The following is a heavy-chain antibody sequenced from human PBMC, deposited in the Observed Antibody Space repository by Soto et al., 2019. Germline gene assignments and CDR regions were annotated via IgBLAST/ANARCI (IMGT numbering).Heavy chain of an antibody. V-gene: IGHV1-3*01. J-gene: IGHJ5*02. CDR1: GYTFTSYG. CDR3: VRRHVSATGIDWFDP. CDR2: INAANGNT. D-gene: IGHD6-13*01. Sequence: ASVKVSCKASGYTFTSYGIHWVRQAPGQRLEWMGWINAANGNTKYSPKFQGRVTITRDTSASTAYMELSSLRSEDTAVYYCVRRHVSATGIDWFDPWGQGTLVTV.